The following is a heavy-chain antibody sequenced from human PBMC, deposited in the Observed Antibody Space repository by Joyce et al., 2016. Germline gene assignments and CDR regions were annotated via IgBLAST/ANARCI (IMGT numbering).Heavy chain of an antibody. Sequence: QVQLQESGTGLVKPSQTLSLTCSVSGGSISNGSEHWHWIRQTAGKPREWIGRSYFSGTTNYNPSLSSRVAISIETTRNQFSWRLISVTAADTGIYDCAKEHTPEFEGLPGRRYYNYFYYLDVWGKGTSVTVSS. CDR1: GGSISNGSEH. CDR3: AKEHTPEFEGLPGRRYYNYFYYLDV. J-gene: IGHJ6*04. CDR2: SYFSGTT. V-gene: IGHV4-61*02. D-gene: IGHD3-16*01.